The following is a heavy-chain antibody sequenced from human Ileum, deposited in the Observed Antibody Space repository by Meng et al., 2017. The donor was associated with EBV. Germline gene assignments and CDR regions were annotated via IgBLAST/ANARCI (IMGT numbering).Heavy chain of an antibody. V-gene: IGHV4-34*01. J-gene: IGHJ4*02. CDR3: ARGRGYGDYGSLY. CDR2: INHSGRT. CDR1: GGSFSGYY. Sequence: VQLQQWGGGLFKPSEHLSLTCAVYGGSFSGYYWSWIRQPPGKGLEWIGEINHSGRTNYNPSLKSRVTISVDTSKNQFSLKLSSVTAADTAVYYCARGRGYGDYGSLYWGQGTLVTASS. D-gene: IGHD4-17*01.